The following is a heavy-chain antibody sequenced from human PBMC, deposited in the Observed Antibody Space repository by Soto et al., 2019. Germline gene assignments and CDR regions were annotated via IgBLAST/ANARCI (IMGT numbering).Heavy chain of an antibody. CDR1: GFTFSSYG. V-gene: IGHV3-30*18. CDR3: AKDRYSSGQYFQH. Sequence: GGSLRLSCAASGFTFSSYGMHWVRQAPGKGLEWVAVISYDGSNKYYADSVKSRFTISRDNSKNTLYLQMNSLRAEDTAVYYCAKDRYSSGQYFQHWGQGTLVTVSS. J-gene: IGHJ1*01. CDR2: ISYDGSNK. D-gene: IGHD6-19*01.